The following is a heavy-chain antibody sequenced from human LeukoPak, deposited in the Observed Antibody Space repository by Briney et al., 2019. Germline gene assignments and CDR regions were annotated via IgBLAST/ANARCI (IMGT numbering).Heavy chain of an antibody. V-gene: IGHV3-74*01. CDR3: ARYHDFWSGYGIFDY. CDR1: GFTFSSYW. J-gene: IGHJ4*02. Sequence: GGSLRLSCAASGFTFSSYWMHWVRQAPGEGLVWVSRINSDGSSTSYADSVKGRFTISRDNAKNSLYLQMNSLRAEDTAVYYCARYHDFWSGYGIFDYWGQGTLVTVSS. D-gene: IGHD3-3*01. CDR2: INSDGSST.